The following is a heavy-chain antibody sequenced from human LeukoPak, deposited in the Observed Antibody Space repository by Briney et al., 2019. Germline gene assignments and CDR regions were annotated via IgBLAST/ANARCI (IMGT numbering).Heavy chain of an antibody. CDR1: GFTFSNYE. Sequence: GSLRLSSAASGFTFSNYEMNWVRQAPGKGLEWVSYISDSGTTIYYGDSVKGRFTISRDNAKKSLYLQMNSLRAEDTAVYYCARVHSSSWYFDPWGQGTLVTVSS. CDR3: ARVHSSSWYFDP. V-gene: IGHV3-48*03. D-gene: IGHD6-13*01. J-gene: IGHJ5*02. CDR2: ISDSGTTI.